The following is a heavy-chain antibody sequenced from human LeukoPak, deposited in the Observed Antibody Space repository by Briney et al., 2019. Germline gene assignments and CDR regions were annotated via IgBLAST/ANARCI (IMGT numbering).Heavy chain of an antibody. CDR2: ISYDGSNK. J-gene: IGHJ5*02. V-gene: IGHV3-30-3*01. Sequence: PGGSLRLSCAASGFTFSSYAMHWVRQAPGKGLEWVAVISYDGSNKYYADSVKGRFTISRDNSKNTLYLQMNSLRAEDTAVYYCAKESRDSWFDPWGQGTLVTVSS. CDR3: AKESRDSWFDP. D-gene: IGHD3-10*01. CDR1: GFTFSSYA.